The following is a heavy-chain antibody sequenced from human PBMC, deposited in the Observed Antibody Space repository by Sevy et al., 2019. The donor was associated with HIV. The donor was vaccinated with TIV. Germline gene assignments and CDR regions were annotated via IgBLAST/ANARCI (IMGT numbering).Heavy chain of an antibody. CDR3: GKANTYYDFWSGFDP. D-gene: IGHD3-3*01. Sequence: GGSLRLSCAASGFMFDDYAMHWVRQAPGKGLEWVSGISWNSGSIGYADSVKGRFTISRDNAKNSLYLQMNSLRAEDMALYYCGKANTYYDFWSGFDPWGQGTLVTVSS. CDR2: ISWNSGSI. CDR1: GFMFDDYA. J-gene: IGHJ5*02. V-gene: IGHV3-9*03.